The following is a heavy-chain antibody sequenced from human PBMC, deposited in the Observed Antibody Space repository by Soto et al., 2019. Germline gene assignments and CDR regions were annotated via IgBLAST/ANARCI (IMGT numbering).Heavy chain of an antibody. Sequence: ASVKLSCPASGYTFTLYDINWLRQATGQGLEWMGWMNPNSGNTGYAQKLQGRVTMTRNTSISTAYMELSSLRSEDKALYDCVRGQNNGFDLWGPGIPVTVDS. CDR3: VRGQNNGFDL. J-gene: IGHJ5*02. V-gene: IGHV1-8*01. CDR2: MNPNSGNT. CDR1: GYTFTLYD.